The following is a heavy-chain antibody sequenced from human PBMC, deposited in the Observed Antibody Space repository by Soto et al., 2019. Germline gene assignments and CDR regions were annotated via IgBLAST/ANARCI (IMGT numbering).Heavy chain of an antibody. CDR2: IYPGDSDT. D-gene: IGHD3-10*01. V-gene: IGHV5-51*01. CDR1: GYSFTSYW. CDR3: ARHSYGSGSYHYYGMDV. Sequence: SCKGSGYSFTSYWIGWVRQMPGKGLEWMGIIYPGDSDTRYSPSFQGQVTISADKSISTAYLQWSSLKAADTAMYYCARHSYGSGSYHYYGMDVWGQGTTVTVSS. J-gene: IGHJ6*02.